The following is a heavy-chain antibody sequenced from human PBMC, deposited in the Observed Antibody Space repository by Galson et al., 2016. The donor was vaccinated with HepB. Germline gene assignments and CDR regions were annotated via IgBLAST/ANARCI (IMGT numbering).Heavy chain of an antibody. D-gene: IGHD6-13*01. J-gene: IGHJ2*01. CDR1: GFSFDGYA. V-gene: IGHV3-9*01. CDR3: VKGPGYSSNLRYFDL. CDR2: ISWNSGNI. Sequence: SLRLSCAASGFSFDGYALHWVRQAPGKGLEWVSGISWNSGNIGYADSVKGRFTISRDNAKNSLSLQMNSLRAEVTALYYCVKGPGYSSNLRYFDLWGRGTLVTVSS.